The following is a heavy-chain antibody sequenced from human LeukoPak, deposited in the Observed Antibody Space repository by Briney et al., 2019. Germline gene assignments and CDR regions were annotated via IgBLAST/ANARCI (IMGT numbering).Heavy chain of an antibody. Sequence: GGSLRLSCAASGFTFSSYNMNWVRQAPGKGLEWVSSISSGSSYIYYADSVKGRFTISRDNSKTTVSLQMNSLRAEDTAVYYCAKGRGTAVTSAANYWGQGTLVTVSS. CDR1: GFTFSSYN. CDR2: ISSGSSYI. J-gene: IGHJ4*02. V-gene: IGHV3-21*04. CDR3: AKGRGTAVTSAANY. D-gene: IGHD4-17*01.